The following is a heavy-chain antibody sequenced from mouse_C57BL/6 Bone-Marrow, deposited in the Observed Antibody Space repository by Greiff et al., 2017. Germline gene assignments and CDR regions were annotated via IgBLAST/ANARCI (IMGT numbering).Heavy chain of an antibody. CDR2: IDPSDSYT. Sequence: QVQLQQPGAELVMPGASVKLSCKASGYPFTSSWMHWVKQRPGQGLEWIGEIDPSDSYTNYNQKFKGKSTLTVDKSSSTAYMQLSSLTSEDSAVYYCARDYGSPYYFDYWGQGTTLTVSS. CDR3: ARDYGSPYYFDY. D-gene: IGHD1-1*01. V-gene: IGHV1-69*01. J-gene: IGHJ2*01. CDR1: GYPFTSSW.